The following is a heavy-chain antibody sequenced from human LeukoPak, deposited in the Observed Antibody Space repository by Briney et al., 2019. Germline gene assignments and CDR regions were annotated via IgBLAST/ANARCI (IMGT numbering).Heavy chain of an antibody. V-gene: IGHV4-34*01. Sequence: SETLSLTCAVYGGSLSGYYWSWIRQPPGKGLEWIGEINHSGSTNYNPSLKSRVTISVDTSKNQFSLKLSSVTAADTAVYYCARERRSYYHYYYYMDVWGKGTTVTVSS. CDR1: GGSLSGYY. CDR3: ARERRSYYHYYYYMDV. CDR2: INHSGST. J-gene: IGHJ6*03. D-gene: IGHD1-26*01.